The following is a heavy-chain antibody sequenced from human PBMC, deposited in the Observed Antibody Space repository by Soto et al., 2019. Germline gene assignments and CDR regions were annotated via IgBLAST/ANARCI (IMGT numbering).Heavy chain of an antibody. CDR3: ASGIQRWLRRINNGYSG. Sequence: QVQLVQSGAEVKKPESSVKVSCKAPGGTFSTYAISWVRQAPGQGLEWMGGIIPMFGTANYAQRFQDRVTSTADESTNTVYMELSSLRSEDTAVYFCASGIQRWLRRINNGYSGWGQGTLVTVSS. V-gene: IGHV1-69*12. J-gene: IGHJ4*02. CDR1: GGTFSTYA. D-gene: IGHD5-12*01. CDR2: IIPMFGTA.